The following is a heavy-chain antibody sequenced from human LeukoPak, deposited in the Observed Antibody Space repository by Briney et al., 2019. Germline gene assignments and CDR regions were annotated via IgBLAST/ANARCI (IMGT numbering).Heavy chain of an antibody. J-gene: IGHJ4*02. CDR2: ISGSAGGT. CDR3: AKGFITSEGFDY. D-gene: IGHD3-10*01. CDR1: GFTFSTYA. Sequence: GGSLRLSCAASGFTFSTYAMSWVRQPPGKGLEWVATISGSAGGTYYADSVKGRFTISRDNSKNTLYLQMNSLRAEDTAVYYCAKGFITSEGFDYWGQGALVTVSS. V-gene: IGHV3-23*01.